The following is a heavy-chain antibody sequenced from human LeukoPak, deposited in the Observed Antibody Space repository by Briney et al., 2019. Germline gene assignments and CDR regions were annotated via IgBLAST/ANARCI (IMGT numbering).Heavy chain of an antibody. V-gene: IGHV4-59*01. D-gene: IGHD4-17*01. J-gene: IGHJ3*02. CDR3: ARDSRDYGERAFDI. Sequence: SETLSLTCTVSGGSINGYYWSWIRQPPGKGLEWLGYIYYSGSTSYNTSLKSRVTISVDTSQNQFSLKLTSVTAADTAVYYCARDSRDYGERAFDIWGQGTVVTVSS. CDR1: GGSINGYY. CDR2: IYYSGST.